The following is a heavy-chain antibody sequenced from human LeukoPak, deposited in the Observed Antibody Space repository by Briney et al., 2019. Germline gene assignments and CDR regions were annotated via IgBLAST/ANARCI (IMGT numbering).Heavy chain of an antibody. D-gene: IGHD6-19*01. J-gene: IGHJ6*04. V-gene: IGHV1-69*06. CDR3: ARGYSSGWTDYYYGMDV. CDR2: IIPIFGTA. CDR1: GGTFSSYA. Sequence: ASVKVSCKASGGTFSSYAINWVRQAPGQGLEWMGGIIPIFGTANYAQKFQGRVTITADKSTSTAYMELSSLRSEDTAVYYCARGYSSGWTDYYYGMDVWGKGTTVTVSS.